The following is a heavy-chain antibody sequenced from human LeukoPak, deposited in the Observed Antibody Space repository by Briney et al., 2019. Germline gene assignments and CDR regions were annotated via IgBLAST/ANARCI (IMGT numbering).Heavy chain of an antibody. J-gene: IGHJ6*03. D-gene: IGHD1-26*01. CDR3: TRDAVISGSYFYYYYYMDV. CDR1: GFTFGDYA. V-gene: IGHV3-49*04. Sequence: GGSLRLSCTASGFTFGDYAMSWVRQAPGKGLEWVGFIRSKAYGGTTEYAASVKGRFTISRDDSKSIAYLQMNSLKTEDTAVYYCTRDAVISGSYFYYYYYMDVWGKGTTVTVSS. CDR2: IRSKAYGGTT.